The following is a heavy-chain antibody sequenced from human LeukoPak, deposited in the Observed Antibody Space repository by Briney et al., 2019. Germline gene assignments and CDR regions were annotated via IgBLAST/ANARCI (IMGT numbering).Heavy chain of an antibody. CDR2: IYYSGST. V-gene: IGHV4-59*08. D-gene: IGHD6-13*01. CDR3: ARGAAPDTH. CDR1: GGSINNLF. J-gene: IGHJ4*02. Sequence: SETLSLTCTVSGGSINNLFWNWVRQPPGKGLEWIGYIYYSGSTNYNPSLKSRVTMSVDMSKNQFSLRLRSVTAADTAVYYCARGAAPDTHWGQGALVTVSS.